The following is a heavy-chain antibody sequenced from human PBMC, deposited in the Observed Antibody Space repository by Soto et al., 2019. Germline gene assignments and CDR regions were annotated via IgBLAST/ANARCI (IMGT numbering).Heavy chain of an antibody. V-gene: IGHV3-23*01. D-gene: IGHD4-17*01. CDR2: ITGSGGST. J-gene: IGHJ4*02. CDR3: AKDRYGDYGGIDY. Sequence: EVQLLESGGGLVQPGWSLRLSCAASGFTFSTYAMIWVRQAPGKGLEWVSVITGSGGSTYYADSVKGRFTISRDTSKNTMFLQMNSLRAEDTAVYYCAKDRYGDYGGIDYWGQGTMVTVSS. CDR1: GFTFSTYA.